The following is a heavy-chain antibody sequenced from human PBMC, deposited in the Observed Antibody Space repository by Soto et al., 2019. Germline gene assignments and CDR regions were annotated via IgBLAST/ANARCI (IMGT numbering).Heavy chain of an antibody. J-gene: IGHJ4*02. D-gene: IGHD3-9*01. CDR2: ISAYNGNT. V-gene: IGHV1-18*01. CDR3: ARDGGDILTGYPELNFDY. CDR1: GYTFTSYS. Sequence: QVQLVQSGAEVKKPGASVKVSCKASGYTFTSYSISWVRQAPGQGLEWMGWISAYNGNTNYAQKLQGRVTMTTDTSTSTAYMELRSLRSDDTAVYYCARDGGDILTGYPELNFDYWGQGTLVTVSS.